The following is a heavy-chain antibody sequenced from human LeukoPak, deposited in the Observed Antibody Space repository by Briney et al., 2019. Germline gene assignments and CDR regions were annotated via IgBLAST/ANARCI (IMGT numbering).Heavy chain of an antibody. Sequence: GGSLRLSCAASGFTFSSYGMHWVRQAPGKGLEWVAFIRYDGSNKYYADSVKGRFTISSDNSKNTLYLQMNSLRAEDTAVYYCAKDPPSLGYCSGGSCPVDPWGQGTLVTVSS. J-gene: IGHJ5*02. D-gene: IGHD2-15*01. CDR2: IRYDGSNK. CDR1: GFTFSSYG. V-gene: IGHV3-30*02. CDR3: AKDPPSLGYCSGGSCPVDP.